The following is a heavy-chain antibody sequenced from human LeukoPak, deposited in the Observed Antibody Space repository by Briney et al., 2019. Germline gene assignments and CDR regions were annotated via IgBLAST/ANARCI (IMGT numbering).Heavy chain of an antibody. D-gene: IGHD5/OR15-5a*01. CDR1: GFTFSNAW. CDR3: ARDPGSSAFDY. V-gene: IGHV3-7*01. Sequence: GESLRLSCAASGFTFSNAWMSWVRQAPGKGLEFVANINQDESVKNYVESVKGRFTISRDNAENSLHLQMNSLRAEDTAVYYCARDPGSSAFDYWGQGTLVTVSS. CDR2: INQDESVK. J-gene: IGHJ4*02.